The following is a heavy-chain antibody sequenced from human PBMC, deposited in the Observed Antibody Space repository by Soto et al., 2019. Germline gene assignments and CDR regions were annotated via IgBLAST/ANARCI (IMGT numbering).Heavy chain of an antibody. V-gene: IGHV1-8*01. D-gene: IGHD3-3*02. CDR2: MNPKNDNT. J-gene: IGHJ3*02. CDR3: ARSDCIALAYDI. Sequence: GASVKVSCKASGYTFTSYDIIWVRKAPGPALEWMGWMNPKNDNTASGQRLEGRVTLTRNTSITTAYMELTSLTSEDTAMYFCARSDCIALAYDIWGQGTMVTVAS. CDR1: GYTFTSYD.